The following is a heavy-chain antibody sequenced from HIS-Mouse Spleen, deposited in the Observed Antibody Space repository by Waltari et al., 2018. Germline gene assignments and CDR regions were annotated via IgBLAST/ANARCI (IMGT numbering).Heavy chain of an antibody. CDR2: IYYSGST. CDR3: ARVTYYDILTGTTNAFDI. D-gene: IGHD3-9*01. V-gene: IGHV4-31*03. J-gene: IGHJ3*02. Sequence: QVQLQESGPGLVKPSQTLYLPCTVSGGSVRRCCSYWSWIRQHPGKGLEWIGYIYYSGSTYYNPTLKSRVTISVDTSKNQFSLKLSSVTAADTAVYYCARVTYYDILTGTTNAFDIWGQGTMVTVSS. CDR1: GGSVRRCCSY.